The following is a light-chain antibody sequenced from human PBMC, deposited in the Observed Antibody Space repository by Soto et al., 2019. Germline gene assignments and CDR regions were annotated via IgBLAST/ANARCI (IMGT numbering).Light chain of an antibody. CDR2: EVT. V-gene: IGLV2-8*01. CDR3: SSYAASNNFYFV. Sequence: QSALTQPPSASGSPGQSVTISCTGTSSDVGGYNYVSWYQQYPGRAPKLMIHEVTKRPSGVPDRFSGSKSGNTASLTVSGLQAEDEAEYYCSSYAASNNFYFVFGGGTKLTVL. J-gene: IGLJ3*02. CDR1: SSDVGGYNY.